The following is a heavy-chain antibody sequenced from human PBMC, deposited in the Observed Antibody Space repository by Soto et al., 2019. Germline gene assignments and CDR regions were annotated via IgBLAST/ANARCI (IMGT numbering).Heavy chain of an antibody. D-gene: IGHD3-22*01. V-gene: IGHV4-31*03. CDR1: GGSISSGGYY. J-gene: IGHJ4*01. CDR2: IYYGGST. CDR3: ARGGYYYENSGQNAYDY. Sequence: SVTLSLTCTVSGGSISSGGYYWSWIRQHPGKGLEWIGYIYYGGSTYYNPSLKSRATISGDTSKNQFSLKLSSVTSADTAVYYCARGGYYYENSGQNAYDYWGQGILVTVSS.